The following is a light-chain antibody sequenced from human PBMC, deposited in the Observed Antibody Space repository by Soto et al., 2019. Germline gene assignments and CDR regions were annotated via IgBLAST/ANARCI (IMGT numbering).Light chain of an antibody. J-gene: IGLJ3*02. V-gene: IGLV2-11*01. Sequence: QSALTQPRSVSGSPGQSVTISCTGTSSDVGGYNYVSWYQQHPGKAPKLMIYDVSKRPSGVPDRFSGSKSGNTASLTISGLQTEDEADYYCCSYPGSYTSWVFGGGTKVTVL. CDR3: CSYPGSYTSWV. CDR2: DVS. CDR1: SSDVGGYNY.